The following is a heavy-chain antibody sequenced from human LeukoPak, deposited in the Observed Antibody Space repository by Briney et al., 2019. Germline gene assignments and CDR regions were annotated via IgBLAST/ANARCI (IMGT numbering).Heavy chain of an antibody. Sequence: SQTLSLTCTVSGGSISSGSYYWGWIRQPPGKGLEWIGSIYYSGSTYYNPSLKSRVTISVDTSKNQFSLKLSSVTAADTAVYYCARVMGVPAAPDYWGQGTLVTVSS. CDR1: GGSISSGSYY. CDR3: ARVMGVPAAPDY. J-gene: IGHJ4*02. CDR2: IYYSGST. D-gene: IGHD2-2*01. V-gene: IGHV4-39*07.